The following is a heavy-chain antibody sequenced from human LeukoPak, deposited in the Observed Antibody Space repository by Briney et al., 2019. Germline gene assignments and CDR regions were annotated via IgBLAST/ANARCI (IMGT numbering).Heavy chain of an antibody. CDR2: IKEDGYEK. J-gene: IGHJ4*02. V-gene: IGHV3-7*02. D-gene: IGHD2-2*01. CDR3: ARGYCSTTRCYEVNFDY. CDR1: GFTFSTYW. Sequence: GGSLRLSCAASGFTFSTYWMRWVRQAPGKGGEWVANIKEDGYEKYYVDSVKGRFTISRDNAKNSLYLQMNSLRAEDTAVYYCARGYCSTTRCYEVNFDYWGQGTLVTVSS.